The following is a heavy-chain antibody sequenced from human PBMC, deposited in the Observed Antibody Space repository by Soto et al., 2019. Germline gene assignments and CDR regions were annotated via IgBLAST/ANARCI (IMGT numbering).Heavy chain of an antibody. CDR3: TRGPRPISTGTGAY. Sequence: GGSLRLSCAASGFIFKMYWMHWVRQSPGKGLVWISRIYNDGTYSDYADSVRGRSTISRDNVNDTLYLQMNNLRAEDSGLYYCTRGPRPISTGTGAYWGQGTQVTVSS. CDR1: GFIFKMYW. D-gene: IGHD3-10*01. V-gene: IGHV3-74*01. J-gene: IGHJ4*02. CDR2: IYNDGTYS.